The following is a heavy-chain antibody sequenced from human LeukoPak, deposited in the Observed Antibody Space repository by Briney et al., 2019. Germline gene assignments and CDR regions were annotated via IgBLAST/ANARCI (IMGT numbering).Heavy chain of an antibody. CDR1: GFTFSSYW. CDR3: VRGSYGAYDY. V-gene: IGHV3-7*01. Sequence: PGGSLRLSCSASGFTFSSYWMSWVRQAPGKGLEWVANINQDGSVKYHVDSVKGRFTISRDNARNSLYLQMNSLRAEDTAVYYCVRGSYGAYDYWGQGSLVTVSS. J-gene: IGHJ4*02. CDR2: INQDGSVK. D-gene: IGHD4-17*01.